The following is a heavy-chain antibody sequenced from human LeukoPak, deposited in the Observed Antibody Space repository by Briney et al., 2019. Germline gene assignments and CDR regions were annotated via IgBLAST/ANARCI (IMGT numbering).Heavy chain of an antibody. J-gene: IGHJ5*02. D-gene: IGHD2-2*02. CDR1: GFTFSDYY. CDR2: ISSSGSTI. CDR3: AREPCSSTSCYTHWFDP. Sequence: PGGSLRLSCAASGFTFSDYYMSWIRQAPGKGLEWVSYISSSGSTIYYADSVKGRFTISRDNAKNSLYLQMNSLRAEDTAAYYCAREPCSSTSCYTHWFDPWGQGTLVTVSS. V-gene: IGHV3-11*01.